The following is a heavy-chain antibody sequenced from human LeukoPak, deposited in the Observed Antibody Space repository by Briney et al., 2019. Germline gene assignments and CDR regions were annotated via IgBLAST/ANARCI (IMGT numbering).Heavy chain of an antibody. CDR3: ARDLHEIPGTYTYYYDSSGYYSLGY. Sequence: GGSLRLSCAASGFTFSSYGMHWVRQAPGKGLEWVAFIRYDGSNKYYANSVKGRFTISRDNSKNTLYLQMNSLRAEDTAVYYCARDLHEIPGTYTYYYDSSGYYSLGYWGQGTLVTVSS. D-gene: IGHD3-22*01. J-gene: IGHJ4*02. CDR2: IRYDGSNK. CDR1: GFTFSSYG. V-gene: IGHV3-30*02.